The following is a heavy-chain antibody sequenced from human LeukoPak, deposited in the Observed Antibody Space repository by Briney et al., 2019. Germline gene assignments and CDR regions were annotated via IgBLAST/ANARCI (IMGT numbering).Heavy chain of an antibody. CDR1: GGSISSSSYY. CDR3: ARALRYSGFYFDY. J-gene: IGHJ4*02. Sequence: SETLSLTCTVSGGSISSSSYYWGWIRQPPGKGLEWIGSIYYSGSTYYSPSLKSRVTISVDTSKNQFSLKLSSVTAADTAVYYCARALRYSGFYFDYWGQGTLVTVSS. V-gene: IGHV4-39*07. D-gene: IGHD5-12*01. CDR2: IYYSGST.